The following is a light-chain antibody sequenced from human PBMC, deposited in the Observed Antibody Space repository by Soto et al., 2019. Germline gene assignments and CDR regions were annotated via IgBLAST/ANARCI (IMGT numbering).Light chain of an antibody. V-gene: IGLV2-14*01. CDR3: SSYTSSSTLV. J-gene: IGLJ1*01. CDR1: SSDVGGYNY. CDR2: AVT. Sequence: QSPLTQPASVSGSPGQSITISCTGTSSDVGGYNYVSWYQQHPGKAPKLMIYAVTNRPSGVSNRFSGSKSGNTASLTISGLQAEDEADYYCSSYTSSSTLVFGTGTKVTVL.